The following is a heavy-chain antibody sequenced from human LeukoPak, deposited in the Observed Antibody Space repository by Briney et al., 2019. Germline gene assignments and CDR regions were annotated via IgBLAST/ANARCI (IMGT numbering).Heavy chain of an antibody. J-gene: IGHJ4*02. CDR3: ATISSNYYDSLVDY. Sequence: ASVKVSCKGSGYTFTDYYMHWVQQAPGKGLEWMGLVDPEDGETIYAEKFQGRVTITADTSTDTAYMELSSLRSEDTAVYYCATISSNYYDSLVDYWGQGTLVTVSS. D-gene: IGHD3-22*01. CDR2: VDPEDGET. CDR1: GYTFTDYY. V-gene: IGHV1-69-2*01.